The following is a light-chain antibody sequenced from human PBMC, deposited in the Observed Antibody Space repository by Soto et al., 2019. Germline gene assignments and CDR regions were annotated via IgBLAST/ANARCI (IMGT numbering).Light chain of an antibody. V-gene: IGKV3-11*01. CDR2: DAS. CDR3: QQRRNWPPVT. J-gene: IGKJ1*01. CDR1: QSVDTY. Sequence: EVVLTQSPATLSLSPGERATLSCRASQSVDTYLAWYQQKPGQAPRLLIYDASNRATGIPARFSGSGSGTDFTLTISSPEPEDFAVYYCQQRRNWPPVTFGQGTKVEIK.